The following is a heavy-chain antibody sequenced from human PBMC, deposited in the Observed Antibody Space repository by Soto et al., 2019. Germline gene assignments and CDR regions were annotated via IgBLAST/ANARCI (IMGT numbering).Heavy chain of an antibody. CDR3: AGEPGYCTGGSCFGGWFDP. Sequence: QVQLQQWGVGLLKPSETLSLTCAVYGGSFSGSYWSWIRQPPGKGLEWIGEMNHRGNTDYNPSLKGRETMSGDRSKTQLSLKLNSVTAAASAIYYCAGEPGYCTGGSCFGGWFDPWGQGTLVTVSS. D-gene: IGHD2-8*02. CDR2: MNHRGNT. CDR1: GGSFSGSY. V-gene: IGHV4-34*01. J-gene: IGHJ5*02.